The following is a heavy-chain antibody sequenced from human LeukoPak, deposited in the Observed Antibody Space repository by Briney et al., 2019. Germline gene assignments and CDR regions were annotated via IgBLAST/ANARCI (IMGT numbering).Heavy chain of an antibody. CDR1: GFTFSSYA. J-gene: IGHJ1*01. CDR2: ISGSGGST. CDR3: AKAPPYSSSWSYFQH. Sequence: GGSLRLSCAASGFTFSSYAMSWVRQAPGKGLEWVSAISGSGGSTYYADSVKGRFTISRDNSKNTLYLQMNSLGAEDTAVYYCAKAPPYSSSWSYFQHWGQGTLVTVSS. V-gene: IGHV3-23*01. D-gene: IGHD6-13*01.